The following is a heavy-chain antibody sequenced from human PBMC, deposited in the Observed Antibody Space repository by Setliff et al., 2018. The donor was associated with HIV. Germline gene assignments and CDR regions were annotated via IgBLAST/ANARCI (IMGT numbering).Heavy chain of an antibody. CDR3: ARGRVFCDGDSCYHFDC. D-gene: IGHD2-21*02. CDR2: VYFSGSA. V-gene: IGHV4-31*11. Sequence: SETLSLTCDVSGDSIISGDFFWSWIRQSPGKGLEWIGYVYFSGSATHNPSLKSPVSISVDTSKNQFYLTLSSVTAADTAVYYCARGRVFCDGDSCYHFDCWGQGVLVTVS. CDR1: GDSIISGDFF. J-gene: IGHJ4*02.